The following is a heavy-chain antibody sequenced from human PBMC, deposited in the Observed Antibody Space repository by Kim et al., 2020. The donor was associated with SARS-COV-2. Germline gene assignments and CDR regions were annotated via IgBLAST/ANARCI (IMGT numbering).Heavy chain of an antibody. J-gene: IGHJ5*02. V-gene: IGHV4-34*01. D-gene: IGHD6-19*01. CDR3: ARGRAVSGWYWFDP. CDR2: INHSGST. CDR1: GGSFSGYY. Sequence: SETLSLTCAVYGGSFSGYYWSWIRQPPGKGLEWIGEINHSGSTNYNPSLKSRVTISVDTSKNQFSLKLSSVTAADTAVYYCARGRAVSGWYWFDPWGQGTLVTVSS.